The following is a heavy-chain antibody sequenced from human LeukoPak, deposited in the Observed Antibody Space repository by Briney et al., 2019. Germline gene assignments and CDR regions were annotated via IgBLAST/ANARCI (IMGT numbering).Heavy chain of an antibody. CDR3: AKASNCSSTSCPYYYYYMDV. J-gene: IGHJ6*03. V-gene: IGHV3-30*02. CDR1: GFTFSSYG. Sequence: GGSLRLSCAASGFTFSSYGMHWVRQAPGKGLEWVAFIRYDGSNKYYADSVKGRFTISRDNSKNTLYLQMNSLRAEDTAVYYCAKASNCSSTSCPYYYYYMDVWGKGTTVTVSS. D-gene: IGHD2-2*01. CDR2: IRYDGSNK.